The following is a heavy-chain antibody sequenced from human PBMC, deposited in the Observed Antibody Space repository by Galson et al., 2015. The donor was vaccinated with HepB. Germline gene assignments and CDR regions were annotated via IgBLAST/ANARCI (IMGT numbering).Heavy chain of an antibody. V-gene: IGHV3-72*01. CDR3: ARASRITIFGVVHYYYYMDV. J-gene: IGHJ6*03. CDR2: TRNKANSYTT. D-gene: IGHD3-3*01. CDR1: GFTFSDHY. Sequence: SLRLSCAASGFTFSDHYMDWVRQAPGKGLEWVGRTRNKANSYTTEYAASVKGRFTISRDDSKNSLYLQMNSLKTEDTAVYYCARASRITIFGVVHYYYYMDVWGKGTTVTVSS.